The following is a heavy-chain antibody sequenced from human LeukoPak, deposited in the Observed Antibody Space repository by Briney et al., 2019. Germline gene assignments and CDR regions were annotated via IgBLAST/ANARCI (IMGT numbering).Heavy chain of an antibody. V-gene: IGHV3-23*01. CDR1: GFTFSSYA. CDR3: AKDRSSRYDFWSGSFSHYYYYYMDV. CDR2: ISGGSA. Sequence: GGSLRLSCAASGFTFSSYAMSWVRQAPGKGLEWVSAISGGSADYADSVKGRFSISIDNSKNTLYLQMNSLRAEDTAVYYCAKDRSSRYDFWSGSFSHYYYYYMDVWGNGTTVTVSS. D-gene: IGHD3-3*01. J-gene: IGHJ6*03.